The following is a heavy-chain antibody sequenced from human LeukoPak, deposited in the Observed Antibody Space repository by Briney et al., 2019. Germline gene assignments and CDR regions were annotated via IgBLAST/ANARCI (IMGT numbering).Heavy chain of an antibody. CDR3: ARDTYYYDSSRYWADY. J-gene: IGHJ4*02. CDR1: GGSISSYY. Sequence: PSETLSLTCTVSGGSISSYYWSWIRQPAGKGLEWIGRIYTSGSTNYNPSLKSRVTMSVDTSKNQFPLKLSFATAADTAVYYCARDTYYYDSSRYWADYWGQGTLVTVSS. V-gene: IGHV4-4*07. CDR2: IYTSGST. D-gene: IGHD3-22*01.